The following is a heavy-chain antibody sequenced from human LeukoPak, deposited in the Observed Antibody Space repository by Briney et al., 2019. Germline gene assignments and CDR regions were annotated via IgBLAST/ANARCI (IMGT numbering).Heavy chain of an antibody. Sequence: GGSLRLSCAASGFTFSSYSMNWVRQAPGKGLEWVSSISSSSSYIYYADSVKGRFTFSRDNAKNSLYLQMNSLRAEDTAVYYCASLGPYGSGSYSFDYWGQGTLVTVSS. CDR1: GFTFSSYS. V-gene: IGHV3-21*01. CDR2: ISSSSSYI. D-gene: IGHD3-10*01. J-gene: IGHJ4*02. CDR3: ASLGPYGSGSYSFDY.